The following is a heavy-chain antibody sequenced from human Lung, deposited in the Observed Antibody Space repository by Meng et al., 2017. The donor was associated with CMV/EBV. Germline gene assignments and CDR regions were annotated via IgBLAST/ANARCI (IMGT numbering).Heavy chain of an antibody. D-gene: IGHD4-23*01. J-gene: IGHJ4*02. CDR3: ARMGARGGNSLIDY. CDR2: IYHSGST. CDR1: GYSIGSGYF. Sequence: SETXSLTCSVSGYSIGSGYFWGWIRQPPGKGLEWVGSIYHSGSTYHNPSLKSRVTISADSPRNQFSLKLISVTAADTAAYYCARMGARGGNSLIDYLGQGXLVTVSS. V-gene: IGHV4-38-2*02.